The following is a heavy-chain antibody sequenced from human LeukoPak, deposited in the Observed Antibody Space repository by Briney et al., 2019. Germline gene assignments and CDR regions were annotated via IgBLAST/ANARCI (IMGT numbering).Heavy chain of an antibody. D-gene: IGHD6-19*01. CDR1: GYTFTSYD. V-gene: IGHV1-8*01. Sequence: ASVKVSCKASGYTFTSYDINWVRQATGQGLEWMGWMNPNSGNTGYAQKFQGRVTMTRNTSVSTAYMELSSLRSEDTAVYYCARSQDPSSGWRYYYYGMDVWGQGTTVTVSS. CDR2: MNPNSGNT. J-gene: IGHJ6*02. CDR3: ARSQDPSSGWRYYYYGMDV.